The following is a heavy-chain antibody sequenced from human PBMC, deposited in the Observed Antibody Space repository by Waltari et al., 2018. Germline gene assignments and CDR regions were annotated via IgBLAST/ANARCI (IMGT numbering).Heavy chain of an antibody. J-gene: IGHJ4*02. Sequence: EVQLVESGGGLVPPGGSLRLSCAASGFTFSSYSMNWVRQAPGKGLEWVSYMSSSSSTIYYADSVKGRFTISRDNAKNSLYLQMNSLRAEDTAVYYCARGRIAAAAFDYWGQGTLVTVSS. CDR2: MSSSSSTI. CDR3: ARGRIAAAAFDY. V-gene: IGHV3-48*01. D-gene: IGHD6-13*01. CDR1: GFTFSSYS.